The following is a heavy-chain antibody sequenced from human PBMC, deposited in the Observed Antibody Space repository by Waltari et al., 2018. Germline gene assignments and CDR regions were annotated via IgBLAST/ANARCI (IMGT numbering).Heavy chain of an antibody. CDR3: AKGSRGYTNYFFDY. J-gene: IGHJ4*02. CDR1: GSSFMGCA. D-gene: IGHD3-16*02. Sequence: EVQLLESAGGLVQPGGALRLPWSASGSSFMGCAMSWVRQAPGEGLEWVASGSGSGATPFYADSVKGRFTIVRDNSRDTVYLQMNSLRVDDSAVYYCAKGSRGYTNYFFDYWGQGALVTVSS. CDR2: GSGSGATP. V-gene: IGHV3-23*01.